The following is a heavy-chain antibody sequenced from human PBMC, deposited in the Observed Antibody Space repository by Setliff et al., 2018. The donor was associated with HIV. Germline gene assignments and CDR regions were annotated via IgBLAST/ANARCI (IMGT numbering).Heavy chain of an antibody. CDR3: ARGKVVDIEIAGWFDP. CDR1: GFTFSNYN. Sequence: HPGGSLRLSCAASGFTFSNYNMNWVRQAPGKGLEWVSYISRSSRTTYYADSVEGRFTVSRDNAKNALYLQMNSLRVEDTAVYYCARGKVVDIEIAGWFDPWGQGALVTVSS. CDR2: ISRSSRTT. D-gene: IGHD2-15*01. V-gene: IGHV3-48*01. J-gene: IGHJ5*02.